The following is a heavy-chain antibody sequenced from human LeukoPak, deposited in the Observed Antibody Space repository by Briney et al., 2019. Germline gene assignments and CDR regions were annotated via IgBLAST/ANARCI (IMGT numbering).Heavy chain of an antibody. Sequence: GESLKISCKGSGDSFNTYWIGWVRQMPGQGLEWMGLVYPGDSDTRYSPSFQGQVAFSADKSISTAYLQWSSLKASDTAIYYCVRHGGYTSSAVSDYWGQGTLVTVSS. CDR3: VRHGGYTSSAVSDY. D-gene: IGHD5-18*01. V-gene: IGHV5-51*01. CDR2: VYPGDSDT. CDR1: GDSFNTYW. J-gene: IGHJ4*02.